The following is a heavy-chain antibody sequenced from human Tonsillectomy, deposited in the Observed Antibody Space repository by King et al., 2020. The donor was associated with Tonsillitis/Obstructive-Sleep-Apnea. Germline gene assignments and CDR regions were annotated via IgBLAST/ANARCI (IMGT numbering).Heavy chain of an antibody. D-gene: IGHD2-2*02. J-gene: IGHJ4*02. CDR2: INPSDGST. V-gene: IGHV1-46*01. Sequence: QVQLVQSGAEVKKPGASVKVSCKASGYTFTSSFMHWVRQAPGQGLEWMGIINPSDGSTSYAQKFPGRVTMTRDTSTRTVYMELSSLRSEDTAVYYCSRGGVVVVPAAIPDFDYWGQGTLVTVSS. CDR3: SRGGVVVVPAAIPDFDY. CDR1: GYTFTSSF.